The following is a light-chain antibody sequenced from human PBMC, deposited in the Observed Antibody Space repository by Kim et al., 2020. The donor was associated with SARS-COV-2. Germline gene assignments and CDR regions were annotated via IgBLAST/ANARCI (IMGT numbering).Light chain of an antibody. CDR2: DVS. V-gene: IGLV2-14*02. Sequence: PGKSIPISCTGTNRDVGSYNRVSWYQQHPGKAPRLMIYDVSKRPSGVSKRFSGSKSGNTASLTISGLQAEDEADYSCSSYSTTTVLFGGGTQLTVL. J-gene: IGLJ2*01. CDR1: NRDVGSYNR. CDR3: SSYSTTTVL.